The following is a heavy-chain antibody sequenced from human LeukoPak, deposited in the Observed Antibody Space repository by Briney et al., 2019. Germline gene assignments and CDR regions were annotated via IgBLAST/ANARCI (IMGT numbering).Heavy chain of an antibody. Sequence: SVKVSCKASGGTFSSYAISWVRQAPGQGLEWMGRIIPILGIANYAQKFQGRVTITADKSTSTAYMELSSLRSEDTAVYYCARDRLPATVTPFFDYWGRGTLVTVSS. V-gene: IGHV1-69*04. D-gene: IGHD4-11*01. J-gene: IGHJ4*02. CDR2: IIPILGIA. CDR1: GGTFSSYA. CDR3: ARDRLPATVTPFFDY.